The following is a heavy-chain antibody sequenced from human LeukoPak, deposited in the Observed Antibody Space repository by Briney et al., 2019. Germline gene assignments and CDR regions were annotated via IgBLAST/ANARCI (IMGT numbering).Heavy chain of an antibody. CDR3: ASSDPLPGGMDV. V-gene: IGHV4-59*01. CDR1: GGSISSYY. CDR2: IYYSGST. J-gene: IGHJ6*02. Sequence: SETLSLTCTVSGGSISSYYWSWIRQPPGKGLEWIGYIYYSGSTNYNPSLKSRVTVSVDTSKNQFSLKLSSVTAADTAVYYCASSDPLPGGMDVWGQGTTVTVSS.